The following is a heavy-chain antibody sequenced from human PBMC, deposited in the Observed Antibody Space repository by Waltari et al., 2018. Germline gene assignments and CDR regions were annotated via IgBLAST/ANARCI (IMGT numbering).Heavy chain of an antibody. CDR2: IYTNGDT. V-gene: IGHV4-61*02. D-gene: IGHD1-7*01. CDR3: ARDRNYAEFYFDH. Sequence: QVQLQESGPSLVRPSETLSLTCSVSGDSIKSGTYFWAWVRQPAKKGPEWIGRIYTNGDTHYNPSLQSRATISVDTSKNQISLNLRSLSAADTAVYYCARDRNYAEFYFDHWGPGILVTVSS. J-gene: IGHJ4*02. CDR1: GDSIKSGTYF.